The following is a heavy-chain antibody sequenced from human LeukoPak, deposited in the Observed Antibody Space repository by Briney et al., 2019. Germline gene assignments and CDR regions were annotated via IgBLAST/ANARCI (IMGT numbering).Heavy chain of an antibody. CDR3: ARGGIYSGYAGY. D-gene: IGHD5-12*01. V-gene: IGHV4-31*03. CDR2: IYYSGST. CDR1: GGSISSGGYY. Sequence: PSQTLSLTCTVSGGSISSGGYYWSWIRQHPGKGLEWIGYIYYSGSTYYNPSLKSRVTISVDTSKNQFSLKLSSVTAADTAVYYCARGGIYSGYAGYWGQGTLVTVSS. J-gene: IGHJ4*02.